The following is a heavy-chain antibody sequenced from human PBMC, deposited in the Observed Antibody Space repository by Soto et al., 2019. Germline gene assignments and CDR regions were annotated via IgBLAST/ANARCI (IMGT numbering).Heavy chain of an antibody. Sequence: EASMKVSCKASGGTFSSYAISWVRQAPGQGLEWMGGIIPIFGTANYAQKFQGRVTITADESTSTAYVELSSLRSEDTAVYYCASPSSIAARPYYYYGMDVWGQGTTVTVSS. CDR1: GGTFSSYA. CDR3: ASPSSIAARPYYYYGMDV. V-gene: IGHV1-69*13. CDR2: IIPIFGTA. D-gene: IGHD6-6*01. J-gene: IGHJ6*02.